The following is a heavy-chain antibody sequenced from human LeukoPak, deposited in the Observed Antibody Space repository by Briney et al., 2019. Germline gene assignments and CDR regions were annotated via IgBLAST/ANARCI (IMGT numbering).Heavy chain of an antibody. Sequence: SETLSLTCTVSGGSISSYYWSWIRQPPGKGLEWIGYIYYSRSTNYNPSLKSRVTISVDTSKNQFSLKLSSVTAADTAVYYCARSDPGYYYGSGSPPPFDYWGQGTLVTVSS. CDR3: ARSDPGYYYGSGSPPPFDY. D-gene: IGHD3-10*01. CDR2: IYYSRST. V-gene: IGHV4-59*01. CDR1: GGSISSYY. J-gene: IGHJ4*02.